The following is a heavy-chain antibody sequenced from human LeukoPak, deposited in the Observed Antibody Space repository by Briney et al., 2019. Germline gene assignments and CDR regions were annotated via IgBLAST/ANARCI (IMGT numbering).Heavy chain of an antibody. CDR1: GYSFTSYW. Sequence: GESLKISRKGSGYSFTSYWIGWVRQMPGKGLEWMGIIYPGDSDTRYSPSFQGQVTISADKSISTAYLQWSSLKASDTAMYYCARRGYCSSTSCYGAFDIWGQGTMVTVSS. J-gene: IGHJ3*02. CDR2: IYPGDSDT. CDR3: ARRGYCSSTSCYGAFDI. D-gene: IGHD2-2*01. V-gene: IGHV5-51*01.